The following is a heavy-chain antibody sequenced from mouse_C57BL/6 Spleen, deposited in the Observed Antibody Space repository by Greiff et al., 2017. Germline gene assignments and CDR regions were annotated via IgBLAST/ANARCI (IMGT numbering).Heavy chain of an antibody. J-gene: IGHJ4*01. V-gene: IGHV1-74*01. Sequence: VQLQQPGAELVKPGASVKVSCKASGYTFTSYWMHWVKQRPGQGLEWIGGIHPSTGGTTYNQKFKAKATLTVDKSSRTAYMQLKSLTSEDSSVYYSARPRTGYAMDYWGQGTSVTVSS. CDR2: IHPSTGGT. CDR1: GYTFTSYW. CDR3: ARPRTGYAMDY.